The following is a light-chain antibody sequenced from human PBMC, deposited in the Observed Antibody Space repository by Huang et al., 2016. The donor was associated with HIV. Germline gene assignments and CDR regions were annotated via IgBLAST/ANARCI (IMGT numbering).Light chain of an antibody. J-gene: IGKJ5*01. V-gene: IGKV3-11*01. CDR1: QSVNRY. CDR3: QQRSNWPPIT. CDR2: DAS. Sequence: EIVLTQSPTTLSLSPGERATLSCRASQSVNRYLACYQQKPGQAPRLLIYDASNSATGIPARFSGSGSGTDFTLTISSLEPEDFAVYYCQQRSNWPPITFGQGTRLEIK.